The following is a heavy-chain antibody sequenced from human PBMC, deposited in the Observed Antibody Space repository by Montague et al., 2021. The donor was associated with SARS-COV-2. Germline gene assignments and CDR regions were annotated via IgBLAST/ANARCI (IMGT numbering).Heavy chain of an antibody. V-gene: IGHV4-59*01. Sequence: SETLSLTCTVSGGSISSYYWSWIRQPPGKGLEWIGYIYYSGSTNYNPSLKSRITISVDTSKNQFSLKLSSVTAADTAVYYCARALVPEEWLFGGDYYYYMDVGGIGTTVTVSS. CDR2: IYYSGST. CDR3: ARALVPEEWLFGGDYYYYMDV. J-gene: IGHJ6*03. CDR1: GGSISSYY. D-gene: IGHD3-3*01.